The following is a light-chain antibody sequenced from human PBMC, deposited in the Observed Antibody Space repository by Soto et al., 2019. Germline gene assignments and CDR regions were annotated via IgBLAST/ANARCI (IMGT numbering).Light chain of an antibody. CDR1: QDINNY. J-gene: IGKJ4*01. V-gene: IGKV1-33*01. Sequence: DIQLPQSPSSLPAPVGDRVTITCQASQDINNYVNWYQQKPGKAPKLLIFYASSVETGVPSRLSVSGSGTHFTFTISSLEPEDMATYQYQHYDDLPLTFGGGTRVELK. CDR3: QHYDDLPLT. CDR2: YAS.